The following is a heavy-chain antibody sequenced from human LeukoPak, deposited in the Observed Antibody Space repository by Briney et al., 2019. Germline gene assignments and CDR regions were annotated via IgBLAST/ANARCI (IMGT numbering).Heavy chain of an antibody. D-gene: IGHD5-18*01. CDR3: ARVDTASIDY. CDR2: ISSSGGTT. V-gene: IGHV3-23*01. J-gene: IGHJ4*02. CDR1: GFTFSRYA. Sequence: GGSLRLSCAASGFTFSRYAMSWVRQAPGKGLEWVSVISSSGGTTYYADSVKGRFTISRDNAKNSLYLQMNSLRAEDTAVYYCARVDTASIDYWGQGTLVTVSS.